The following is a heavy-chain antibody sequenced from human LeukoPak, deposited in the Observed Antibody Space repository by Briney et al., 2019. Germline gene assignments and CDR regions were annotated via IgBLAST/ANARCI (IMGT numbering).Heavy chain of an antibody. CDR2: ISFDGSNQ. CDR1: GFTFSGYG. J-gene: IGHJ4*02. V-gene: IGHV3-30*18. Sequence: GGSLRLSCAASGFTFSGYGMHWVRQAPGKGLEWVALISFDGSNQYYADSAKGRFTISRDNSKNTLYLQMSSLRAEDTAVYYCAKPPEVGATVGYFDYWGQGTLVTVSS. D-gene: IGHD1-26*01. CDR3: AKPPEVGATVGYFDY.